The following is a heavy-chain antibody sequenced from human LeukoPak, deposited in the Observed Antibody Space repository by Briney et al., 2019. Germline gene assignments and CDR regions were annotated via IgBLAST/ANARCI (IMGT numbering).Heavy chain of an antibody. V-gene: IGHV6-1*01. CDR3: ARDLGWFDP. CDR2: TYYRSKWYS. Sequence: SQTLSLTCAISGDGFSSDSVAWNWIRQSPSRGLEWLGRTYYRSKWYSDYAVSVKSRVTINPDTSKNQFSLQLNSVTPEDTAVYYCARDLGWFDPWGQGTLVTVSS. CDR1: GDGFSSDSVA. J-gene: IGHJ5*02.